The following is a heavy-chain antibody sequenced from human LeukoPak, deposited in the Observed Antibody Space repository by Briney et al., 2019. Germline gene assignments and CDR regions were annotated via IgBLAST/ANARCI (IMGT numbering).Heavy chain of an antibody. CDR3: ARVLRYDNSGHDSFDI. V-gene: IGHV3-7*01. Sequence: GGSLRLSCAASGFTFSSYWMSWVRQAPGKGLEWVANIKQDGSEKYYVDSVKGRFTISRDNAKNSLYLQMNSLRAEDTAVYYCARVLRYDNSGHDSFDIWGQGTMVIVSS. J-gene: IGHJ3*02. CDR2: IKQDGSEK. CDR1: GFTFSSYW. D-gene: IGHD3-22*01.